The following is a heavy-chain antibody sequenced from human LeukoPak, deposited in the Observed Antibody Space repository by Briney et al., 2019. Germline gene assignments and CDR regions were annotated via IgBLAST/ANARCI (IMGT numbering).Heavy chain of an antibody. J-gene: IGHJ5*02. CDR2: IYYSGST. CDR1: GDSISSYY. Sequence: SETLSLTCTVSGDSISSYYWSWIRQPPGKGLEWIGYIYYSGSTNYNPSLKSRVTISVEQSKHQFFLKLNPVTAAEPAVYYCGXXXXXXGIAAAGSPGWFDPWGQGTLVTVSS. D-gene: IGHD6-13*01. V-gene: IGHV4-59*08. CDR3: GXXXXXXGIAAAGSPGWFDP.